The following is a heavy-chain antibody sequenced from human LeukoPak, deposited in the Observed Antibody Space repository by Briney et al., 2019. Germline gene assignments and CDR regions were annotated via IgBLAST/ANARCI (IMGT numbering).Heavy chain of an antibody. CDR1: GYTFTSYG. D-gene: IGHD3-22*01. V-gene: IGHV1-18*01. J-gene: IGHJ4*02. CDR3: ARVLSDSSGYYDLGY. Sequence: ASVTVSCKASGYTFTSYGISWVRQAPGQGLEWMGWISAYNGNTNYAQKLQGRVTMTTDTSTSTAYMELRSLRSDDTAVYYCARVLSDSSGYYDLGYWGQGTLVTVSS. CDR2: ISAYNGNT.